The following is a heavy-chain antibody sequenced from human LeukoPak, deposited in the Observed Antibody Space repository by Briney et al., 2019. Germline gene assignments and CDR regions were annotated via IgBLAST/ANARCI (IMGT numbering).Heavy chain of an antibody. CDR3: ARDTGGGYSCYDC. D-gene: IGHD5-18*01. V-gene: IGHV3-7*01. Sequence: GGYLRLSCAATGFTFSSYWMTWIRQAPGKGLEWVANIKQDGSEKYYVDSVKGRFTISRDNAKNSLYLQMNSLRAEDTAVYYCARDTGGGYSCYDCWGQGTLVTVSS. CDR2: IKQDGSEK. CDR1: GFTFSSYW. J-gene: IGHJ4*02.